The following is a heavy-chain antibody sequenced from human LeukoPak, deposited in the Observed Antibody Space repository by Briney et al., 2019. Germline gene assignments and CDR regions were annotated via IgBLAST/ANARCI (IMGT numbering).Heavy chain of an antibody. V-gene: IGHV3-48*01. D-gene: IGHD4-17*01. CDR2: ISSSSSTI. Sequence: GGSLRLSCAASGFTFSSYSMNWVRQAPGKGLEWVSYISSSSSTIYYADSVKGRFAISRDNAKNSLYLQMNSLRAEDTAVYYCARPTPYGDGWFDPWGQGTLVTVSS. J-gene: IGHJ5*02. CDR3: ARPTPYGDGWFDP. CDR1: GFTFSSYS.